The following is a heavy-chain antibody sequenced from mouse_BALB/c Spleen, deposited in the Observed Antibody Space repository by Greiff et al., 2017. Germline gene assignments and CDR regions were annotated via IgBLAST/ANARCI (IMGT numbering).Heavy chain of an antibody. V-gene: IGHV1-9*01. CDR3: ADMITTDYYAMDY. Sequence: QVQLQQSGAELMKPGASVKISCKATGYTFSSYWIEWVKQRPGHGLEWIGEILPGSGSTNYNEKFKGKATFTADTSSNTAYMQLSSLTSEDSAVYYCADMITTDYYAMDYWGQGTSVTVSS. J-gene: IGHJ4*01. CDR2: ILPGSGST. D-gene: IGHD2-4*01. CDR1: GYTFSSYW.